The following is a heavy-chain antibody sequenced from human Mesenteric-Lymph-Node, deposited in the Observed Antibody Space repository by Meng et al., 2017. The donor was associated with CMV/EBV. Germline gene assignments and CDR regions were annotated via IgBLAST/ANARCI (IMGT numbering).Heavy chain of an antibody. V-gene: IGHV4-34*01. CDR2: INHSGST. D-gene: IGHD3-16*01. Sequence: LTCAVYGGSFSGYYWSWIRQPPGKGLEWIGEINHSGSTNYNPSLKSRVTISVDTSNNQFSLKLSSVTAADTAVYYCASPRPEWGMSYYWGQGTLVTVSS. J-gene: IGHJ4*02. CDR3: ASPRPEWGMSYY. CDR1: GGSFSGYY.